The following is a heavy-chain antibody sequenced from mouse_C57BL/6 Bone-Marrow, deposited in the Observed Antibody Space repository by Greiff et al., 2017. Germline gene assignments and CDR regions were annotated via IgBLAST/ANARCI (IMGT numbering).Heavy chain of an antibody. Sequence: QVQLKQPGTELVKPGASVKLSCKASGYTFTSYWMHWVKQRPGQGLEWIGNINPSNGGTNYNEKFKSKATLTVDKSSSTAYMQLSSLTSEDSAVYYCARWVYYGSSTWYFDVWGTGTTVTVSS. CDR3: ARWVYYGSSTWYFDV. D-gene: IGHD1-1*01. CDR1: GYTFTSYW. J-gene: IGHJ1*03. V-gene: IGHV1-53*01. CDR2: INPSNGGT.